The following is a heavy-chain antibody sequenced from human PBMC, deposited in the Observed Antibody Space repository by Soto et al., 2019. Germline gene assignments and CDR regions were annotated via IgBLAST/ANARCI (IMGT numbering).Heavy chain of an antibody. Sequence: ASVKVSCKASGYTFTSYGISLVRQAPGQGLEWMGWISAYNGNTNYAQKLQGRVTMTTDTSTSTAYMELRSLRSDDTAVYYCAIVVVPAAIGNWFDPWGQGTLVTVSS. CDR2: ISAYNGNT. CDR3: AIVVVPAAIGNWFDP. J-gene: IGHJ5*02. CDR1: GYTFTSYG. V-gene: IGHV1-18*01. D-gene: IGHD2-2*01.